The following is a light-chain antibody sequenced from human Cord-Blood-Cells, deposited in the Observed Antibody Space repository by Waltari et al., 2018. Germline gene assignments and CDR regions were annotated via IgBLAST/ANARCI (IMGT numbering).Light chain of an antibody. V-gene: IGLV2-14*01. CDR3: SSYTSSSTYV. Sequence: QSALTQPASVSGSPGQSITIPCTGTSSDVGGYNYVSWYQQHPGKAPKLMIYDVSIRPSGVSIRFSGSKSGNTASLTISGLQAEDEADYYCSSYTSSSTYVFGTGTKVTVL. J-gene: IGLJ1*01. CDR1: SSDVGGYNY. CDR2: DVS.